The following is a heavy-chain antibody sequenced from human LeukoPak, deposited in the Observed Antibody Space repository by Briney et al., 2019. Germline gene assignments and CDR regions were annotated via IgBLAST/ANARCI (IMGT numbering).Heavy chain of an antibody. Sequence: AESLKISCKASAYCFTSYWIGRVRQMPGKGLEGMGIIYPGDSDTRYSPSFQDQVTISADKSISTAYRQWSSLKASDTSMYYCARLYAFDIWGQGTMVTVSS. CDR3: ARLYAFDI. CDR1: AYCFTSYW. CDR2: IYPGDSDT. J-gene: IGHJ3*02. V-gene: IGHV5-51*01.